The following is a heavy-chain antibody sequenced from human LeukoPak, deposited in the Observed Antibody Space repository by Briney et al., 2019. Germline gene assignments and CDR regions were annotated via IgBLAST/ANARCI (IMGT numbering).Heavy chain of an antibody. CDR2: INHSGST. D-gene: IGHD3-16*02. CDR1: GGPFSGYY. Sequence: SETLSLTCAVYGGPFSGYYWSWIRQPPGKGLEWIGEINHSGSTNYNPSLKSRVTISVDTSKNQFSLKLSSVTAADTAVYYCARESLWSPIDYWGQGTLVTVSS. J-gene: IGHJ4*02. V-gene: IGHV4-34*01. CDR3: ARESLWSPIDY.